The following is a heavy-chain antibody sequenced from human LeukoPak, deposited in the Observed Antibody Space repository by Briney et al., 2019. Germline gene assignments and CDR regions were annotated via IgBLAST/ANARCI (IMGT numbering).Heavy chain of an antibody. CDR2: ISGGGDST. V-gene: IGHV3-23*01. D-gene: IGHD5-12*01. J-gene: IGHJ4*02. CDR1: GFTFSSYA. CDR3: AKDGGYDFDY. Sequence: GGSLRLSCAASGFTFSSYALTWVRQAPGKGLEWVSAISGGGDSTYYADSVKGRFTISRDNSKNSLYLQMNSLRAEDTAVYYCAKDGGYDFDYWGQGTLVTVSS.